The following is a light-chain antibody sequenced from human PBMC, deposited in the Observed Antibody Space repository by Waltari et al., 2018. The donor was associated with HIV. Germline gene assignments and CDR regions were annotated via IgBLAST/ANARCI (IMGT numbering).Light chain of an antibody. CDR1: QSVSIY. J-gene: IGKJ4*01. V-gene: IGKV3-11*01. CDR2: DRS. Sequence: EIVLTQSPATLSLSPGERATLSCRASQSVSIYLAWYQQKPGQAPGLLIYDRSNRATGVPARFSGSGSGTDFTLTISSLELEDFAIYYCQQRSNWPLTFGGGTKVEIK. CDR3: QQRSNWPLT.